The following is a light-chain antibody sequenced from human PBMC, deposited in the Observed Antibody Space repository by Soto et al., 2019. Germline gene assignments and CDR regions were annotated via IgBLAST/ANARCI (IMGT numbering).Light chain of an antibody. J-gene: IGKJ2*01. CDR1: QSLVHGDGNTY. CDR3: TQATQFPGT. V-gene: IGKV2-24*01. CDR2: KIS. Sequence: DIVMTQSPLSSSVTLGQPASISCKSSQSLVHGDGNTYLSWLHQRPGQPPRLLIYKISERSSGVPDRFSGSGAGTDFTLKISRVEAEDVGVYYSTQATQFPGTFGQGTKLEI.